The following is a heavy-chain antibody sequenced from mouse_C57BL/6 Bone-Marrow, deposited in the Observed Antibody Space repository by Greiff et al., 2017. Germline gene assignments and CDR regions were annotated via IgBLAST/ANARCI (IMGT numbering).Heavy chain of an antibody. CDR3: TRSYYSNYVGFAY. CDR2: IHPNSGST. Sequence: VQLQQPGAELVKPGASVKLSCKASGYTFTSYWMHWVKQRPGQGLEWIGMIHPNSGSTNYNEKFKSKAKLTAVTSASTAYMELSSLTNEDSAVYYFTRSYYSNYVGFAYWGQGTLVTVSA. J-gene: IGHJ3*01. D-gene: IGHD2-5*01. CDR1: GYTFTSYW. V-gene: IGHV1-64*01.